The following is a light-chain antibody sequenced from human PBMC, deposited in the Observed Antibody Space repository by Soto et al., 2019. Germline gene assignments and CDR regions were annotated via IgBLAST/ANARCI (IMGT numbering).Light chain of an antibody. V-gene: IGLV1-47*01. J-gene: IGLJ1*01. CDR2: RSN. Sequence: QSVLTQPPSASGTPGQRVTISCSGTSSNIGTNYVSWYQQLPGAAPQLLIYRSNQRPSGVPDRFSGSKSGTSASLAISGLRSEDEADYYCAAWDDSLSGRYVFGTGTTLTVL. CDR1: SSNIGTNY. CDR3: AAWDDSLSGRYV.